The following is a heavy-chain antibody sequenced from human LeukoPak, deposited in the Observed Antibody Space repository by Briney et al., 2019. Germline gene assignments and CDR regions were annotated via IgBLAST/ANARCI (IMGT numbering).Heavy chain of an antibody. Sequence: GASVKVSCKASGGTFSSYTISWVRQAPGQGLEWMGRIIPILGIANYAQKFQGRVTITADKSTSTAYMVLSSLRSEDTAVYYCARSSAGVGATNLDYWGQGTLVTVSS. J-gene: IGHJ4*02. V-gene: IGHV1-69*02. CDR2: IIPILGIA. CDR1: GGTFSSYT. D-gene: IGHD1-26*01. CDR3: ARSSAGVGATNLDY.